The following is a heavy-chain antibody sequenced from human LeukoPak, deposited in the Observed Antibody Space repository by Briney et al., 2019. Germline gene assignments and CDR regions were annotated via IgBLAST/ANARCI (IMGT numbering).Heavy chain of an antibody. V-gene: IGHV4-38-2*02. Sequence: ASETLSLTCSVSGYSISSGYYWGWIRQAPVKGLEWIGNLYHSGSTYYNPSLKSRLTISVDTSTNQSSLKLSSVTAADTAVYYCARVYYSSSYDYWYFDLWGRGTLVTVSS. J-gene: IGHJ2*01. D-gene: IGHD6-13*01. CDR2: LYHSGST. CDR1: GYSISSGYY. CDR3: ARVYYSSSYDYWYFDL.